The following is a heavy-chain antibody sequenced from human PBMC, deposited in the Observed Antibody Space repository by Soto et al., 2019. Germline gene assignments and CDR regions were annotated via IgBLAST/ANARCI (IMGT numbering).Heavy chain of an antibody. V-gene: IGHV1-69*06. Sequence: QVQLVQSGAEVKKPGSSVKVSCKASGGTFSSYAISWVRQAPAQGLEWMGGIIPIFGTANYAQKFQGRVTITADKSTSTAYMELSSLRSEDTAVYYCASPPRYQLHRGMDVWGQGTTVTVSS. D-gene: IGHD2-2*01. CDR3: ASPPRYQLHRGMDV. CDR2: IIPIFGTA. CDR1: GGTFSSYA. J-gene: IGHJ6*02.